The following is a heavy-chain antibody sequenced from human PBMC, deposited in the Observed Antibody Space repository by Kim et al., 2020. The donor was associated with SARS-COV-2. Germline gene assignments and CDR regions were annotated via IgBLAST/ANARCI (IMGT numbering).Heavy chain of an antibody. CDR1: GISFSGHG. Sequence: GGSLRLSCAASGISFSGHGMHWVRQAPGKGLEWVAVMSYDLDDKYYGDSVKGRFTISRDNSKSTLYLQMNSLRVEDTAVYYCAKAPRHDSTGFYYEPHYYYSGLDVWGQGTAVTVSS. D-gene: IGHD3-22*01. CDR3: AKAPRHDSTGFYYEPHYYYSGLDV. V-gene: IGHV3-30*18. J-gene: IGHJ6*02. CDR2: MSYDLDDK.